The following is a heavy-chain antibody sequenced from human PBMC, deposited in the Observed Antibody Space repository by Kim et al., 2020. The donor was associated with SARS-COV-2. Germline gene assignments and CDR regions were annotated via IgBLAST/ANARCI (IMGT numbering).Heavy chain of an antibody. D-gene: IGHD5-12*01. CDR3: AREEGWLQLHPRAFDY. J-gene: IGHJ4*02. Sequence: VKGRFTISRDNAKNSLYLQMNSLRAEDTAVYYCAREEGWLQLHPRAFDYWGQGTLVTVSS. V-gene: IGHV3-11*06.